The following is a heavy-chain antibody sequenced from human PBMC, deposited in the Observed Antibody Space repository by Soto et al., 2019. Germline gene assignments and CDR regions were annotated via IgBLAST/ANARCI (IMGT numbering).Heavy chain of an antibody. Sequence: LRLSFAASGXTFSSYSMNWVRQAPGKGLEWVSSISSSSSYIYYADSVKGRFTISRDNAKNSLYLQMNSLRAEDTAVYYCAGHIAAGKFDYWGQGTLVTVSS. CDR1: GXTFSSYS. D-gene: IGHD6-13*01. J-gene: IGHJ4*02. V-gene: IGHV3-21*01. CDR3: AGHIAAGKFDY. CDR2: ISSSSSYI.